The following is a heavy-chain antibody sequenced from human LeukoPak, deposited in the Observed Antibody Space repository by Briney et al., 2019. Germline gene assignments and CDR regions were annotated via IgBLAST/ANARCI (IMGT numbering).Heavy chain of an antibody. CDR1: GASISSYS. D-gene: IGHD3-3*01. J-gene: IGHJ4*02. V-gene: IGHV4-4*07. CDR3: ARDLGRILD. Sequence: SETLSLTCTVSGASISSYSWSWIRQPAGKGPEWIGRLHTSGTTNYNPSLKSRVTISVDTSKNQFSLKLSSVTAADTAVYYCARDLGRILDWGQGTLVAVSS. CDR2: LHTSGTT.